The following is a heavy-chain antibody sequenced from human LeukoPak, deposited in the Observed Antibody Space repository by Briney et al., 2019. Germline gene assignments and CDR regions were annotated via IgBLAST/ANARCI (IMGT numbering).Heavy chain of an antibody. CDR2: INPNSGGT. Sequence: ASVKVSCKASGYTFTGYYMHWVRQAPGQGLEWMGWINPNSGGTNYAQKFQVRVTMTRDTSISTVYMELSRVKSDYTAVYYCARDDQYCSGGSCSNWFDPWGQGTLVTVSS. J-gene: IGHJ5*02. CDR1: GYTFTGYY. V-gene: IGHV1-2*02. D-gene: IGHD2-15*01. CDR3: ARDDQYCSGGSCSNWFDP.